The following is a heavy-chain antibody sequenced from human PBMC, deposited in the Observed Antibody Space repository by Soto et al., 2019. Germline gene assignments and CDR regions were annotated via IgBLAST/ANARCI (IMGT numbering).Heavy chain of an antibody. J-gene: IGHJ4*01. CDR2: IIGSGIDI. CDR3: AREGVTNYTDYYLDL. CDR1: GFSFYYYN. D-gene: IGHD4-4*01. V-gene: IGHV3-21*01. Sequence: GGSLRLSCAASGFSFYYYNMNWVRQATGRGLEWVSSIIGSGIDIHFTASVKGRFTISRDNAKTSLYLQMERLRPEDTAIYYCAREGVTNYTDYYLDLWGHGALVTVSS.